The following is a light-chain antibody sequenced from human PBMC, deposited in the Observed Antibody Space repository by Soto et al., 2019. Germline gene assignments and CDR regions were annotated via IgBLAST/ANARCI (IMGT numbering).Light chain of an antibody. V-gene: IGKV1-33*01. J-gene: IGKJ4*01. CDR3: QQYDNLPLT. Sequence: IQMTQSPSSLSASVVDRVTITCQASQDISNYLNWYQQKPWKAPKLLIYDASNLETGVPSRFSGSGSGTDFTFTISSLQPEDIATYYCQQYDNLPLTFGGGTKVDIK. CDR2: DAS. CDR1: QDISNY.